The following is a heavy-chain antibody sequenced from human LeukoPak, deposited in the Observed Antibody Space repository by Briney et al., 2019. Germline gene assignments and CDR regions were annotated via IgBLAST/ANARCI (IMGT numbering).Heavy chain of an antibody. V-gene: IGHV3-9*01. J-gene: IGHJ4*02. Sequence: GRSLRLSCAASGFTFDDYAMHWVRQAPGKGLEWVSGISWNSGSIGYADSVKGRFTISRDNAKNSLYLQTNSLRAEDTALYYCAKGQYSSGWYALDYWGQGTLVTVSS. CDR2: ISWNSGSI. CDR3: AKGQYSSGWYALDY. CDR1: GFTFDDYA. D-gene: IGHD6-19*01.